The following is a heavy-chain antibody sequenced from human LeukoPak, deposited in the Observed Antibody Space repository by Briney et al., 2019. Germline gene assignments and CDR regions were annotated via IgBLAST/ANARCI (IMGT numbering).Heavy chain of an antibody. CDR3: ARLDYDFWSGTLSGNYYYGMDV. V-gene: IGHV4-59*08. J-gene: IGHJ6*02. D-gene: IGHD3-3*01. CDR1: GGSISSYY. CDR2: IYYSGST. Sequence: SETLSLTCTVSGGSISSYYWSWIRQPPGKGLEWIGYIYYSGSTNYNPSLKSRVTISVDTSKNQFSLKLSSVTAADTAVYYCARLDYDFWSGTLSGNYYYGMDVWGQGTTVTVSS.